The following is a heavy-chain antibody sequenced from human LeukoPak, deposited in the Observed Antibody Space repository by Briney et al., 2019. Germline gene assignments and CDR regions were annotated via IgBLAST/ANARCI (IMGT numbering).Heavy chain of an antibody. D-gene: IGHD5-18*01. Sequence: GGSLRLSCAAPGFTFSSYAMHWVRQAPGKGLEWVAVISYDGSNKYYADSVKGRFTISRDNSKNTLYLQMNSLRAEDTAVYYCGSVSYGEIDYWGQGTLVTVSS. CDR3: GSVSYGEIDY. CDR1: GFTFSSYA. J-gene: IGHJ4*02. CDR2: ISYDGSNK. V-gene: IGHV3-30*04.